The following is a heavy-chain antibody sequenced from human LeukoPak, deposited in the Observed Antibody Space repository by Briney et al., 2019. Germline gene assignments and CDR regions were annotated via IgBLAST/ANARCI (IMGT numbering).Heavy chain of an antibody. Sequence: GGSLRLSCAASGFNSVDYAMHWVRQAPGKGLEWVAGISWNSASVGYAGSVKGRFTISRDNAKNSLFLEMNSLRADDTALYYCAKDKDPWIPTGRGMDVWGKGTTVTVSS. V-gene: IGHV3-9*02. J-gene: IGHJ6*03. CDR2: ISWNSASV. CDR1: GFNSVDYA. CDR3: AKDKDPWIPTGRGMDV. D-gene: IGHD5-18*01.